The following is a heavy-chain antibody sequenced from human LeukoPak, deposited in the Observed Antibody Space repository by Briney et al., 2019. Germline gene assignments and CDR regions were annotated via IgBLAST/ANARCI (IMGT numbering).Heavy chain of an antibody. V-gene: IGHV1-3*01. CDR3: ATPGGGIGPHTFDY. D-gene: IGHD4-23*01. Sequence: ASVKVSCKASGYTITSYAMHWVRQAPGQRLEWMGWINAGNGNTKYSQKFQGRVTITRDTSASTAYMELSSLRSEDTAVYYCATPGGGIGPHTFDYWGQGTLVTVSS. CDR2: INAGNGNT. CDR1: GYTITSYA. J-gene: IGHJ4*02.